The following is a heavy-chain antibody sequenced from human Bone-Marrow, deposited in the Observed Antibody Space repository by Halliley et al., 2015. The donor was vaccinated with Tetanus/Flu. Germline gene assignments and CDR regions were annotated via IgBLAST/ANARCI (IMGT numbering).Heavy chain of an antibody. Sequence: GHTGYNPSLKRGVAISVDTSNNQFSLKMSSVTPADTAVYYCARDRREYSSSLYGMDVWGQGTTVTVS. J-gene: IGHJ6*02. CDR2: GHT. V-gene: IGHV4-59*01. CDR3: ARDRREYSSSLYGMDV. D-gene: IGHD6-19*01.